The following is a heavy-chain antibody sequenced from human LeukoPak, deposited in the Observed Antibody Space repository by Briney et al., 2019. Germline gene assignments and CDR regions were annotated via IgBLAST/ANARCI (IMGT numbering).Heavy chain of an antibody. D-gene: IGHD3-10*01. CDR3: AKDPSSGFADGDAFDI. CDR2: ISSGGGTT. Sequence: GGSLRLSCAASGFSFSYYAMSWVRLTPGKGLEWVSGISSGGGTTYYVDSVKGRFTISRDNFKTTLFLQMNSLRAEDTAVYFCAKDPSSGFADGDAFDIWGQGTMVTVSS. CDR1: GFSFSYYA. J-gene: IGHJ3*02. V-gene: IGHV3-23*01.